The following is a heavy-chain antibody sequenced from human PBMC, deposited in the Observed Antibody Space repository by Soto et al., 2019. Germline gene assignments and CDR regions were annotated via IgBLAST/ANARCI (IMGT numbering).Heavy chain of an antibody. J-gene: IGHJ3*02. Sequence: SETLSLTCAVSCGSISRGGYYWSWIRQHPGKGLEWIGYIYYSGSTYYNPSLKSRVTISVDTSKNQFSLKLSSVTAADTAVYYCARDKNCGGDCYSGFDIWGQGTMVTVSS. CDR3: ARDKNCGGDCYSGFDI. D-gene: IGHD2-21*02. CDR1: CGSISRGGYY. V-gene: IGHV4-31*11. CDR2: IYYSGST.